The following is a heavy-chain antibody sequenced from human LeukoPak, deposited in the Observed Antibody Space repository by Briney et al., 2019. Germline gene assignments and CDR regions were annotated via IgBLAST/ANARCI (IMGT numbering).Heavy chain of an antibody. CDR1: GGAISSSY. J-gene: IGHJ4*02. V-gene: IGHV4-59*01. Sequence: SETLSLTCTVSGGAISSSYWSWIRQPPGKGLEWIGYIYNSGSIYKPSLKSRVTISVDTSNNQISLKLNSVTAADTAVYYCARVAAGGPIDYWGQGTLVTVSS. CDR2: IYNSGS. CDR3: ARVAAGGPIDY. D-gene: IGHD6-13*01.